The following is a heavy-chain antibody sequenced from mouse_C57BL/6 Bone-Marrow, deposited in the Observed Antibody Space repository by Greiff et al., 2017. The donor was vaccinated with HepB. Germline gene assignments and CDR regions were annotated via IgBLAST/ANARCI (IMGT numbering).Heavy chain of an antibody. V-gene: IGHV1-72*01. CDR2: IDPNSGGT. J-gene: IGHJ2*01. CDR3: ARVATVGAPYVDY. CDR1: GYTFTSYW. D-gene: IGHD1-1*01. Sequence: QVQLQQPGAELVKPGASVKLSCKASGYTFTSYWMHWVKQRPGRGLEWIGRIDPNSGGTKYNEKFKSKATLTVDKPSSTAYRHLSSLTSEDSAVYYCARVATVGAPYVDYWGQGTTLTVSS.